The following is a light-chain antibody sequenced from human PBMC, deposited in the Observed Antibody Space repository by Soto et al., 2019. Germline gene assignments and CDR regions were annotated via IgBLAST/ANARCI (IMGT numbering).Light chain of an antibody. CDR1: SSNIGSNY. V-gene: IGLV1-47*02. CDR3: SAWDDSLSGWV. CDR2: SNN. J-gene: IGLJ3*02. Sequence: SVLTQPPSASGTPGQRVTISCSGSSSNIGSNYVYWYQQLPGTAPKLLIFSNNQRASGVPDRFSGSKSGTSGSLAISGLRSEDEADYYCSAWDDSLSGWVFGGGTKLTVL.